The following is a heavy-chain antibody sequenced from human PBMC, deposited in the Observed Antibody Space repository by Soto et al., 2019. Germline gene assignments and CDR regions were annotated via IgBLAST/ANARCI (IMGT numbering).Heavy chain of an antibody. CDR2: ISSSSSYI. CDR3: ARGPSNSSPNDAFDI. D-gene: IGHD6-13*01. J-gene: IGHJ3*02. Sequence: PGGSLRLSCAASGFTFSSYSMNWVRQAPGKGLEWVSSISSSSSYIYYADSVKGRFTISRDNAKNSLYLQMNSLRAEDTAVYYCARGPSNSSPNDAFDIWGQGTMVTVSS. CDR1: GFTFSSYS. V-gene: IGHV3-21*01.